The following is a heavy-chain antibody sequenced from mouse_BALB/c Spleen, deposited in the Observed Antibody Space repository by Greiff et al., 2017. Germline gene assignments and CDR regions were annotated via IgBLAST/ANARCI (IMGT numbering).Heavy chain of an antibody. V-gene: IGHV5-9-3*01. CDR1: GFTFSSYA. CDR3: ARGHYYGSSYGYFDV. CDR2: ISSGGSYT. J-gene: IGHJ1*01. D-gene: IGHD1-1*01. Sequence: EVKLVESGGGLVKPGGSLKLSCAASGFTFSSYAMSWVRQTPEKRLEWVATISSGGSYTYYPDSVKGRFTISRDNAKNTLYLQMSSLRSEDTAMYYCARGHYYGSSYGYFDVWGAGTTVTVSS.